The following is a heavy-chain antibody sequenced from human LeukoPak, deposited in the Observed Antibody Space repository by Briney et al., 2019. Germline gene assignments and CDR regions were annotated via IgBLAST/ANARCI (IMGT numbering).Heavy chain of an antibody. D-gene: IGHD6-19*01. CDR3: ARAGSGSGWYFDY. J-gene: IGHJ4*02. Sequence: GASVKVSCKASGYDFTSVGIXXXXXXPGQGLXXXXXISPYNGDTRYVQKLQGRVTMTTDTSTTTAYMELRSLRFDDTAVYYCARAGSGSGWYFDYWGQGTLVTVSS. CDR2: ISPYNGDT. V-gene: IGHV1-18*01. CDR1: GYDFTSVG.